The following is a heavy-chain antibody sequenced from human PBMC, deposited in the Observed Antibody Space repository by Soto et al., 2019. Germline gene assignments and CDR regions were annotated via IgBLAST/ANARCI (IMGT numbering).Heavy chain of an antibody. CDR3: ARSTRYTYGYGHYFDY. D-gene: IGHD5-18*01. Sequence: SETLSLNCTVSGGSITSGDYYWTWIRQHPGKGLEWIGYIYYSGRAYYNPSLKSRLTISVDTSKNQFSLKLTSVTAADTAVYYCARSTRYTYGYGHYFDYWGQGTLVTVSS. CDR1: GGSITSGDYY. V-gene: IGHV4-31*03. CDR2: IYYSGRA. J-gene: IGHJ4*02.